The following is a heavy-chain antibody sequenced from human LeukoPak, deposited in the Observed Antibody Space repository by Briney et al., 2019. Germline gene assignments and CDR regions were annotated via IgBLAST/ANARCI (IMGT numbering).Heavy chain of an antibody. CDR3: ARGRVVRGVIATVHDY. CDR2: ISAYNGNT. CDR1: GYTFTSYG. D-gene: IGHD3-10*01. V-gene: IGHV1-18*01. Sequence: ASVKVSCKASGYTFTSYGISWVRQAPGQGLEWMGWISAYNGNTNYAQKLQGRVTMTTDTSTSTAYMELRSLRSDDTAVYYCARGRVVRGVIATVHDYWGQGTLVTVSS. J-gene: IGHJ4*02.